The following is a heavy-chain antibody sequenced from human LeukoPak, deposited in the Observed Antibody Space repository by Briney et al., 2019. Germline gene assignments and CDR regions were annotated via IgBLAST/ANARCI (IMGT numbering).Heavy chain of an antibody. CDR1: GFTVSSNY. V-gene: IGHV3-53*01. Sequence: PGGSLRLSCAASGFTVSSNYMSWVRQAPGKGLGRVSVIYSGGSTYYADSVKGRFTISRDNPKSTLYLQMNSLRDEDTAVYYSASTLAVGYGYGYGYWGQGNLVTVSS. CDR2: IYSGGST. CDR3: ASTLAVGYGYGYGY. D-gene: IGHD5-18*01. J-gene: IGHJ4*02.